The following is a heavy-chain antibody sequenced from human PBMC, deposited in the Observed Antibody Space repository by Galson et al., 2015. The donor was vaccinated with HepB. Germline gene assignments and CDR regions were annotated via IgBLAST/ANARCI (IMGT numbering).Heavy chain of an antibody. J-gene: IGHJ6*03. CDR2: IHPVDSQT. CDR3: ARRTGSYQSYYMGV. CDR1: GYYFSSYW. V-gene: IGHV5-51*01. D-gene: IGHD3-10*01. Sequence: QSGAEVKKPGESLKISCKTSGYYFSSYWIGWVRQMPGRGLEWVGNIHPVDSQTRYSPSFQGQVTISADTSINTAYLQWTSLKASDTGMYFCARRTGSYQSYYMGVWGKGTTVIVSS.